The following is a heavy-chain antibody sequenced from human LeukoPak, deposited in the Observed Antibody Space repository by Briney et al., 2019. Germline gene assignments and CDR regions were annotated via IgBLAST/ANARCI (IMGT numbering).Heavy chain of an antibody. Sequence: GGSLRLSCAASGFTFSSYSMNWVRQAPGKGLEWVSSISSSSSYIYYADSVKGRFTISRDNAKNSLYLQMNSLRAEDTAVYYCARDRLFRAVDAFDIWGQGTMVTVSS. J-gene: IGHJ3*02. D-gene: IGHD3-3*01. V-gene: IGHV3-21*01. CDR2: ISSSSSYI. CDR1: GFTFSSYS. CDR3: ARDRLFRAVDAFDI.